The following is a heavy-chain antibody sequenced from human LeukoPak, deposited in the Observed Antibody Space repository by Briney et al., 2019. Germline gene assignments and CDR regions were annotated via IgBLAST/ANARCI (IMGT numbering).Heavy chain of an antibody. V-gene: IGHV4-34*01. CDR1: GVSFNSYC. CDR3: ARGARLLGWFVVGRPPSAYCFDS. D-gene: IGHD3-3*01. Sequence: PSETLSLTCAVYGVSFNSYCWTWIRQSPGKGLEWIGEINHSGVTNYNPSLKSRITMSVDTSKNQFALKLNSVTAADSAVYYCARGARLLGWFVVGRPPSAYCFDSWGLGTLVTVSS. CDR2: INHSGVT. J-gene: IGHJ4*02.